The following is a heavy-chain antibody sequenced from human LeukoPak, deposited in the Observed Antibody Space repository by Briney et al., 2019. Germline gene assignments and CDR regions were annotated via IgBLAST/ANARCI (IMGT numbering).Heavy chain of an antibody. D-gene: IGHD3-10*01. V-gene: IGHV1-2*02. CDR2: FNPKSGGT. J-gene: IGHJ6*03. Sequence: ASVKVSCKASGYTFTGYYMHWVRQAPGQGLEWMGWFNPKSGGTNEAQKFHDRVTMTTDTSTSTDYMELRNLRSDDTAVYYCARVSSSRGRDYYNMEVWGKGTTGTVS. CDR3: ARVSSSRGRDYYNMEV. CDR1: GYTFTGYY.